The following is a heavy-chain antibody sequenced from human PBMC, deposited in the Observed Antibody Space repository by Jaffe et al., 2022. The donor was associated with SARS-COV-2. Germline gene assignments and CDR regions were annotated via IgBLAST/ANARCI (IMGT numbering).Heavy chain of an antibody. CDR2: ISYDGSNK. J-gene: IGHJ4*02. V-gene: IGHV3-30*18. D-gene: IGHD6-19*01. Sequence: QVQLVESGGGVVQPGRSLRLSCAASGFTFSSYGMHWVRQAPGKGLEWVAVISYDGSNKYYADSVKGRFTISRDNSKNTLYLQMNSLRAEDTAVYYCAKDRVSSGWYLSYFDYWGQGTLVTVSS. CDR3: AKDRVSSGWYLSYFDY. CDR1: GFTFSSYG.